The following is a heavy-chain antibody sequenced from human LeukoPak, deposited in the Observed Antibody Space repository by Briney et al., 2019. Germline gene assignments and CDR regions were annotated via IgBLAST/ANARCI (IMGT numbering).Heavy chain of an antibody. CDR1: GFTFSHYS. CDR3: VKGGVVEWFDP. V-gene: IGHV3-23*01. J-gene: IGHJ5*02. D-gene: IGHD2-15*01. CDR2: ITGSSDKT. Sequence: PGGSLRLSCAAASGFTFSHYSMTWVRPPPGNGLEWFSIITGSSDKTYYEASMKGWFTISRDNSKNMLYLQMNSLRVDATAVYYCVKGGVVEWFDPWGQGTLVTVSS.